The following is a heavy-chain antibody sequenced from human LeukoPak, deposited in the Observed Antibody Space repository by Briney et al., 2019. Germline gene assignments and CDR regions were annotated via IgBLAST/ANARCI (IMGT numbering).Heavy chain of an antibody. CDR2: IKQDGSEK. Sequence: RGGSLRLSCAASGFTFSSYWMSWVCQAPGKGLEWVANIKQDGSEKYYVDSVKGRFTISRDNAKNSLYLQMNSLRAEDTAVYYCARARTTVTTKPYYMDVWGKGTTVTISS. CDR3: ARARTTVTTKPYYMDV. V-gene: IGHV3-7*01. J-gene: IGHJ6*03. D-gene: IGHD4-17*01. CDR1: GFTFSSYW.